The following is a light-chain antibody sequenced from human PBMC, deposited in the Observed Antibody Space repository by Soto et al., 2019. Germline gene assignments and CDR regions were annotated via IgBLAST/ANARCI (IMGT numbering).Light chain of an antibody. CDR1: QSVYTNY. V-gene: IGKV3-20*01. CDR3: QCYGSYPPVYT. Sequence: EIVLTQSPGTLSLSPGERATLSCRASQSVYTNYLAWYQQKPGQAPRLLIYAASRRATGIPDRFSGSGSGTDFTLTISRLEPEDFAVYYCQCYGSYPPVYTFGQGTKLEIK. J-gene: IGKJ2*01. CDR2: AAS.